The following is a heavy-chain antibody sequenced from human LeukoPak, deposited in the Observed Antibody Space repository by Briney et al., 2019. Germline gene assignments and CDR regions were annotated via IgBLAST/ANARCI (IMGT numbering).Heavy chain of an antibody. CDR1: GGSISSYY. CDR2: IHPSGST. J-gene: IGHJ4*02. Sequence: SETLSLTCTVSGGSISSYYWSWIRQPAGKGLEWIGRIHPSGSTNYNPSLKSRVTLSADTSKNQFSLKLNSVTAADTAVYYCARGPPPDFDYWGRGTLVTVSS. CDR3: ARGPPPDFDY. V-gene: IGHV4-4*07.